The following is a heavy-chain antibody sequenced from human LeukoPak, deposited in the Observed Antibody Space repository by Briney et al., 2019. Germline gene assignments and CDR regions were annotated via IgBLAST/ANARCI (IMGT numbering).Heavy chain of an antibody. J-gene: IGHJ4*02. CDR1: GFTFSSYA. V-gene: IGHV3-23*01. D-gene: IGHD5-12*01. CDR2: ISGSGGST. CDR3: AKETPGYSGYDDDEEVY. Sequence: PGGSLRLSCAASGFTFSSYAMSWVRQAPGKGLEWVSAISGSGGSTYYADSVKGRFTISRDNSKNTLYLQMNSLRAEDTAVYYCAKETPGYSGYDDDEEVYWGQGTLVTVSS.